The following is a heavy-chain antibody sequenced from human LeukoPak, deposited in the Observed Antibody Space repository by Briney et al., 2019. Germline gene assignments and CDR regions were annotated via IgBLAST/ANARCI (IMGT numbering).Heavy chain of an antibody. D-gene: IGHD2-2*01. CDR1: GFTFSSYW. CDR3: ASSPSWQSGMDV. CDR2: INSDGSRT. J-gene: IGHJ6*02. V-gene: IGHV3-74*01. Sequence: PGGSLRLSCAASGFTFSSYWMHWVRQAPGKGLVWVSRINSDGSRTRYADSVKGRFTITRDNAKNTLYLQMNSLRAEDTAVYYCASSPSWQSGMDVWGQGTTVTVSS.